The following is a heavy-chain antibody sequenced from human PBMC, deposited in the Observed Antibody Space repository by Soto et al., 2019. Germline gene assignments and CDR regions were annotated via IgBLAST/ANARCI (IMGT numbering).Heavy chain of an antibody. D-gene: IGHD3-22*01. CDR2: IYYSGST. CDR3: ARTYDDSGPNSGGYGFDI. J-gene: IGHJ3*02. Sequence: SVTLSLTCALTCCSVRTYYWRWLAEPPGKGLEWIAYIYYSGSTSYNPSLKSRVTISVDTSKNQFSLKLSSVTAADTAVYYCARTYDDSGPNSGGYGFDIWGQGTMVT. V-gene: IGHV4-59*02. CDR1: CCSVRTYY.